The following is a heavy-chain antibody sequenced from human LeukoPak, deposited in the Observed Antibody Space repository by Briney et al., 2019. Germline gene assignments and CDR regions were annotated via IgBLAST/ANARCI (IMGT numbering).Heavy chain of an antibody. Sequence: GGSLRLSCAASGFTFSSYTMNWGRQAPGKGLEWVSSISSTSSYIYYADSVKGRFTISRDNVKNSLYLQMNSLRADDTAVYYCARLRSKYWFDPWGQGTLVTVSS. D-gene: IGHD4-11*01. V-gene: IGHV3-21*01. CDR1: GFTFSSYT. CDR3: ARLRSKYWFDP. J-gene: IGHJ5*02. CDR2: ISSTSSYI.